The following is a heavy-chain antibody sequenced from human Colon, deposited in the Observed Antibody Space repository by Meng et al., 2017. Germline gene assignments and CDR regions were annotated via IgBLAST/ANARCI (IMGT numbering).Heavy chain of an antibody. Sequence: SGPTLVKPTQTLTLICTFSGFSLSTSGMCVSWVRQPPGKALEWLALIDWDDDKYYSTSLKTRLTISKDTSKNQVVLTMTNMDPVDTATYYCARMMLRISVDYADYYYYYYGMDVWGQGTTVTVSS. CDR1: GFSLSTSGMC. V-gene: IGHV2-70*20. D-gene: IGHD4-17*01. J-gene: IGHJ6*02. CDR3: ARMMLRISVDYADYYYYYYGMDV. CDR2: IDWDDDK.